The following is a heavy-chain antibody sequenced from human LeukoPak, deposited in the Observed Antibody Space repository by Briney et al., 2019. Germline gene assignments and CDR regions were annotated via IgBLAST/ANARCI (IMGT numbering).Heavy chain of an antibody. D-gene: IGHD6-19*01. Sequence: GGSLRLSCAASGFTFSSYAMYWVRQAPGKGLEWVSAISGSGGSTYYADSVKGRFTIARDNSKNTLYLQMNSLRAEDTAVYYCAKDRLIAVAGERFQHWGQGTLVTVSS. V-gene: IGHV3-23*01. CDR1: GFTFSSYA. CDR2: ISGSGGST. CDR3: AKDRLIAVAGERFQH. J-gene: IGHJ1*01.